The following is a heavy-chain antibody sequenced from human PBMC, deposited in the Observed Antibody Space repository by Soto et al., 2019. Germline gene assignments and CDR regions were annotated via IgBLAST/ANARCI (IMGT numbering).Heavy chain of an antibody. CDR2: IYSGGST. CDR3: GRDRGYCSSTRCHYYFDY. D-gene: IGHD2-2*01. Sequence: GGSLRLSCAASGFTVSSNYMSWVRQAPGKGLEWVSVIYSGGSTYYADSVKGRFTISRDNSKNTLYLQMNSLRAEEAAVYYCGRDRGYCSSTRCHYYFDYWGQGPLVTVSS. CDR1: GFTVSSNY. V-gene: IGHV3-53*01. J-gene: IGHJ4*02.